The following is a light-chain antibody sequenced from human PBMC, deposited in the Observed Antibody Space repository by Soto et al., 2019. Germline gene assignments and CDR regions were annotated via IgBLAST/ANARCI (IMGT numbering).Light chain of an antibody. V-gene: IGKV3-11*01. J-gene: IGKJ2*01. CDR3: QRRGEWPRT. Sequence: EIVLTQSPATLSLSPGERATLSCRASQSVSNYLAWYQQKPGQAPRLLIYGASNRATGIPARFTGSGSGTDFPLSISSLETEDFAVYYCQRRGEWPRTFGQGTKLEIK. CDR1: QSVSNY. CDR2: GAS.